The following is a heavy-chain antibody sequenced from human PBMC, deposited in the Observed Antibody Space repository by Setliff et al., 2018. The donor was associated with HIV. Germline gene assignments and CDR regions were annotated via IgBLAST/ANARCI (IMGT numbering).Heavy chain of an antibody. CDR1: GYNFTTYW. Sequence: PGESLKISCEGSGYNFTTYWIGWVRQMPGKGLEWMGIIYPGVSHTRYSPSFQGQVTISDDTSISTAYLQWSSLKASDSATYYCARGPINYYDRVYFDYWGQGARVTVSS. CDR2: IYPGVSHT. CDR3: ARGPINYYDRVYFDY. D-gene: IGHD3-22*01. J-gene: IGHJ4*02. V-gene: IGHV5-51*01.